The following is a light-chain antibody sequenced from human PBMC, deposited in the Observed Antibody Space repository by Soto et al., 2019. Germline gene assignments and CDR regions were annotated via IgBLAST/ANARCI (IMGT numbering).Light chain of an antibody. CDR3: QQYNDWWT. CDR1: QSVSSN. CDR2: GAS. V-gene: IGKV3D-15*01. J-gene: IGKJ1*01. Sequence: EVVMTQSPATLCVSSGGGATLSCRPSQSVSSNSTWYQQTPGPPPRLLIYGASTRATGVHARFSGSGSATEFPLTISRLQSEDFAVYYCQQYNDWWTFGEGTKVDIK.